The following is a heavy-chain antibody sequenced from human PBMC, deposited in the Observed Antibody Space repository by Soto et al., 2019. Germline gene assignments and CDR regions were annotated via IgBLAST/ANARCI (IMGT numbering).Heavy chain of an antibody. CDR1: GFTFNAAW. CDR3: TTESGTPIQYYFDY. Sequence: PGGSLRLSCAASGFTFNAAWMSWVRQAPGKGLEWVGHIKNKADGGTADYAAPVKGRFTISRDDSKNTLFLQMNSLKTEDTGLYYCTTESGTPIQYYFDYWGQGAQVTVSS. V-gene: IGHV3-15*01. J-gene: IGHJ4*02. D-gene: IGHD1-26*01. CDR2: IKNKADGGTA.